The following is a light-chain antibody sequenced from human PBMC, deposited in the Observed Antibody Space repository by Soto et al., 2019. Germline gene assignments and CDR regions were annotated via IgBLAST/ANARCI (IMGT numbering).Light chain of an antibody. J-gene: IGKJ2*01. V-gene: IGKV1-5*01. CDR3: QQYNSYALYT. CDR2: DAS. CDR1: QSISSW. Sequence: DIQMTQSPSTLSASVGDRVTITCRASQSISSWLAWYQQKPGKAPKLLIYDASSLESGVTTRFSGSGSGTDFALTISSLQPDDFSAYYCQQYNSYALYTFGQGTKLEIK.